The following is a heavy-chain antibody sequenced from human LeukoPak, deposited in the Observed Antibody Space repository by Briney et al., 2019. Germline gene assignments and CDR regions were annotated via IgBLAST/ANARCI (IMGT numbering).Heavy chain of an antibody. CDR1: GFTFSSYE. D-gene: IGHD2-2*03. J-gene: IGHJ4*02. CDR3: ARVYLQGWIDY. CDR2: ISSSGSTI. V-gene: IGHV3-48*03. Sequence: GGSLRLSCAASGFTFSSYEMNWVRQAPGKGLEWVSYISSSGSTIYYADSVKGRFTISRDNAKNSLYLQMNSLGAEDTAVYYCARVYLQGWIDYWGQGALVTVSS.